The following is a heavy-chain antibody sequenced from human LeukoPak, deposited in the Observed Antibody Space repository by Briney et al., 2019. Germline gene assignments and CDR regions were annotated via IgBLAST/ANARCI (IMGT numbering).Heavy chain of an antibody. V-gene: IGHV3-30*03. Sequence: GGSLRLSCAASGFTFSNYGMHWVRQAPGKGLEWVAVISYDGSNKYYADSVKGRFIISRDNSKNTLYLQMNSLRAEDTAVYYCARDRYYYDSSARYFDYWGQGTLVTVSS. CDR2: ISYDGSNK. J-gene: IGHJ4*02. CDR1: GFTFSNYG. D-gene: IGHD3-22*01. CDR3: ARDRYYYDSSARYFDY.